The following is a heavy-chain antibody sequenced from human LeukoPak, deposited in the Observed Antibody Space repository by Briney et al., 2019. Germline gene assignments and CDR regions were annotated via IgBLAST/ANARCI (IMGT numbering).Heavy chain of an antibody. CDR1: GFTFSSYS. Sequence: GGSLRLSCAASGFTFSSYSMNWVRQAPGKGLEWVSSISSSSSYIYYADSVKGRFTISRDNAKNSLYLQMNSLRAEDTAVYYCAKGATYYYYYMDVWGKGTTVTVSS. J-gene: IGHJ6*03. CDR3: AKGATYYYYYMDV. CDR2: ISSSSSYI. V-gene: IGHV3-21*01.